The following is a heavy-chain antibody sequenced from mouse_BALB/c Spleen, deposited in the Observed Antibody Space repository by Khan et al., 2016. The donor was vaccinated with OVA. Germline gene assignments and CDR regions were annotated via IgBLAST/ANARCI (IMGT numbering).Heavy chain of an antibody. J-gene: IGHJ1*01. CDR2: IRNKANGYTT. V-gene: IGHV7-3*02. CDR3: ARETVVAIYWYLDV. D-gene: IGHD1-1*01. CDR1: GFTFTDYY. Sequence: EVELVESGGGLVQPGGSLRLSCATSGFTFTDYYMNWVRQPPGKALEWLGFIRNKANGYTTEYSASVKGRFNISRDNSQSIVYLQMNTLSAEDSATYYCARETVVAIYWYLDVLGPGTTFTVSS.